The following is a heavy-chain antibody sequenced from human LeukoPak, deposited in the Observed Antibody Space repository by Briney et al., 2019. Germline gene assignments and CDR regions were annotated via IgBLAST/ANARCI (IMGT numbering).Heavy chain of an antibody. Sequence: GGSLRLSCAPSGFTVSGKYMSWVRQAPGKGLEWVSVIYSGGRTYYADSVKGRFTISRDNSKNTLYLQMNSLRVADTAVYYCASRTVGDYPYFDHWGQGTLVIVSS. CDR2: IYSGGRT. J-gene: IGHJ4*02. CDR1: GFTVSGKY. CDR3: ASRTVGDYPYFDH. D-gene: IGHD4-17*01. V-gene: IGHV3-66*01.